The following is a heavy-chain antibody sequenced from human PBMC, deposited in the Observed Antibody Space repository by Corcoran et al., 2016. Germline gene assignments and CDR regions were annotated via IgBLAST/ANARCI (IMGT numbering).Heavy chain of an antibody. Sequence: QVQLQQWGAGLLKPSETLSLTCAVYGGSFSGYYWSWIRQPPGKGLEWIGEINHSGSTNYNPSLKSRFTISVDTSKNQFSLKLSSVTAADTAVYYCARRHIVVVPAAILGWFDPWGQGTLVTVSS. CDR3: ARRHIVVVPAAILGWFDP. J-gene: IGHJ5*02. V-gene: IGHV4-34*01. CDR1: GGSFSGYY. D-gene: IGHD2-2*02. CDR2: INHSGST.